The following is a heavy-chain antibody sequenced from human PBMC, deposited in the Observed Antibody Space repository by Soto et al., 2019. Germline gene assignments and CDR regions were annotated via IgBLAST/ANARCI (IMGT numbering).Heavy chain of an antibody. V-gene: IGHV3-21*02. CDR1: GFTFRSFT. J-gene: IGHJ5*02. D-gene: IGHD6-13*01. CDR3: TRDASRDSSARGWFDP. Sequence: EVQLVESGGGLVKPGGSLRLSCAASGFTFRSFTMNWVRQAPGKGLEWVSTISSNSAYIYYTDALRGRFTISRDNAKNSLNLQMTSPGAEDTAVYYCTRDASRDSSARGWFDPWGPGTLVTVSS. CDR2: ISSNSAYI.